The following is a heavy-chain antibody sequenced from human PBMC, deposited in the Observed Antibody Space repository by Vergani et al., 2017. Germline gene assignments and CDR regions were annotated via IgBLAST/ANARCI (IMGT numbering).Heavy chain of an antibody. CDR3: ARGNYGILTGYRY. V-gene: IGHV1-46*03. CDR1: GYTFSKYY. D-gene: IGHD3-9*01. J-gene: IGHJ4*01. Sequence: QVQVVQSGAEVKKSGASVKVSCKTSGYTFSKYYMHWVRQAPGQGLEWMGIINPSGGHTNYAQKFQGRVTMTRDKFTSTVYMELSSLRSKDTALYYCARGNYGILTGYRYWGQGTLVTVSA. CDR2: INPSGGHT.